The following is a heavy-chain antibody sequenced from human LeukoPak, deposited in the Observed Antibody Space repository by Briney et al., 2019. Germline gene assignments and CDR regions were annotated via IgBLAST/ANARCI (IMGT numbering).Heavy chain of an antibody. D-gene: IGHD3/OR15-3a*01. CDR2: ISGSGGST. CDR3: AKVPLRTGLKYFDY. CDR1: GFTFSTFA. J-gene: IGHJ4*02. Sequence: PGGSLRLSCAASGFTFSTFAMIWVRQPPGKGLEWVSGISGSGGSTYYADSVKGRFTISRDNNTVYLQMNSLRADDTAVFYCAKVPLRTGLKYFDYWGQGTLVTVSS. V-gene: IGHV3-23*01.